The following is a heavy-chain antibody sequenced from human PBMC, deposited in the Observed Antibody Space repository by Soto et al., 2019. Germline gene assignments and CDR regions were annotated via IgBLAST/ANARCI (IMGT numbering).Heavy chain of an antibody. J-gene: IGHJ3*02. D-gene: IGHD3-22*01. Sequence: GGSPRLSCAASGFTLSRHTMNWVRQAPGKGLEWVSFIGSRTSDIYYADSVKGRFTISRDNAKNSLYLDLTGLRAEDTAVYFCVRDYYDTSGYPNTFDMWGQGTMVTVS. CDR1: GFTLSRHT. CDR3: VRDYYDTSGYPNTFDM. V-gene: IGHV3-21*01. CDR2: IGSRTSDI.